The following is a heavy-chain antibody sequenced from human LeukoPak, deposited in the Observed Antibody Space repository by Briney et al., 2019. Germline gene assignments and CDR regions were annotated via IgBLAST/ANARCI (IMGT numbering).Heavy chain of an antibody. CDR1: GFTSSSYW. D-gene: IGHD2-8*02. J-gene: IGHJ4*02. V-gene: IGHV3-7*03. CDR3: ARGWSKFDY. Sequence: PGGSLRLSCAASGFTSSSYWMTWVRQAPGKGLEWVANIKQDGSEKHYVDSVKGRFTISRDNAKNSLYLQMNSLRAEDTAVYYCARGWSKFDYWGQGTLVTVSS. CDR2: IKQDGSEK.